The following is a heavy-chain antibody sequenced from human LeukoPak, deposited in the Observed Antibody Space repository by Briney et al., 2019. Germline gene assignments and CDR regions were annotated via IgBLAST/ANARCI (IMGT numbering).Heavy chain of an antibody. CDR2: ISGKNGDT. Sequence: ASVNVSCKASGYTFTRYGISWVRQAPGQGPEWMGWISGKNGDTKYAQILQDRVTMTTDTSTNTAYMELRNLRSDDTAVYYCARDPFRSHRSPLDWFGDPWGQGTLVTVSS. CDR1: GYTFTRYG. V-gene: IGHV1-18*01. J-gene: IGHJ4*02. CDR3: ARDPFRSHRSPLDWFGDP. D-gene: IGHD3-10*01.